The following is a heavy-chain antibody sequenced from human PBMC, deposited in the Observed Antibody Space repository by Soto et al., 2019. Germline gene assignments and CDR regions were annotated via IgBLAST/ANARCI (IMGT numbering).Heavy chain of an antibody. CDR2: IYYSGST. CDR1: GGSISSSSYY. Sequence: PSETLSLTCTVSGGSISSSSYYWGWIRQPPGKGLEWIGSIYYSGSTYYNPSLKSRVTISVDTSKNQFSLKLSSVTAADTAVYYCARGAPGGLLPRGPRRDFDYWGQGTLVTVSS. CDR3: ARGAPGGLLPRGPRRDFDY. D-gene: IGHD2-15*01. J-gene: IGHJ4*02. V-gene: IGHV4-39*01.